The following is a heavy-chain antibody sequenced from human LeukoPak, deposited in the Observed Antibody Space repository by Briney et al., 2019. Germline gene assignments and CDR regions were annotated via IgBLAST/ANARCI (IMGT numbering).Heavy chain of an antibody. CDR3: ARDLPDGSGSYFFETNPENWFDP. D-gene: IGHD3-10*01. CDR1: GGSFSGYY. V-gene: IGHV4-34*01. Sequence: PSETLSLTCAVYGGSFSGYYWSWIRQPPGKGLEWIGEINHSGSTNYNPSLKSRVTLSVDTSKNQFSLKLSSVTAADTAVYYCARDLPDGSGSYFFETNPENWFDPWGQGTLVTVSS. J-gene: IGHJ5*02. CDR2: INHSGST.